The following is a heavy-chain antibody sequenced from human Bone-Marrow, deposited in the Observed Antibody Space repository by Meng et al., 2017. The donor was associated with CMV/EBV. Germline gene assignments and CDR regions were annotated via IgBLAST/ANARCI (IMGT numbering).Heavy chain of an antibody. CDR1: GFTFSNHA. CDR3: AKDQAFSGGFEGGFDL. V-gene: IGHV3-33*06. CDR2: IWYDATNK. J-gene: IGHJ3*01. Sequence: SCAASGFTFSNHAIHWFRQAPGKGLEWLSLIWYDATNKYYKDSVEGRFTISRDNSKNIVYLQMNSLRAEDTAIYYCAKDQAFSGGFEGGFDLWGQGTMVTVSS. D-gene: IGHD1-26*01.